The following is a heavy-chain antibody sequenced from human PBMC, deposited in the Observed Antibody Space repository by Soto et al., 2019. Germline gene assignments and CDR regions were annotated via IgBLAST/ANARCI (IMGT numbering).Heavy chain of an antibody. Sequence: EVQVVESGGGLVKPGGSLTLSCAAPGFTFSSYSMNWVRQAPGKGLEWVSSISRTSNYIYYTDSVKGRFTISRDNAKNSIYLQMNSLRAEDTATYYCASGVFGLVSPVIGGYWGQGTLVTVSS. V-gene: IGHV3-21*01. J-gene: IGHJ4*02. CDR2: ISRTSNYI. CDR1: GFTFSSYS. D-gene: IGHD3-3*01. CDR3: ASGVFGLVSPVIGGY.